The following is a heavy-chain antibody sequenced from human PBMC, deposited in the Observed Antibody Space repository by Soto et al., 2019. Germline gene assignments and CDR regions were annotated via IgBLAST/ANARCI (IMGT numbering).Heavy chain of an antibody. Sequence: QITLKESGPTLVKPTQTLTLTCTFSGFSLSTSGVGVGWIRQPPGKALEWLALIYWNDDKRYSPSLKSRLTITKDTSKNQVVLTMTNMDPVDTATYYCAQNTHGLLKGTTDAFDIWGQGTMVTVSS. CDR2: IYWNDDK. CDR1: GFSLSTSGVG. J-gene: IGHJ3*02. V-gene: IGHV2-5*01. D-gene: IGHD1-1*01. CDR3: AQNTHGLLKGTTDAFDI.